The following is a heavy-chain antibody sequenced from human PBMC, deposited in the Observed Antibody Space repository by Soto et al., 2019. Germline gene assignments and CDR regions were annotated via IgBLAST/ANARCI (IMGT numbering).Heavy chain of an antibody. V-gene: IGHV4-59*08. J-gene: IGHJ4*02. CDR2: IYYSGST. D-gene: IGHD3-9*01. CDR1: GGSISSYY. CDR3: ARCDILTGYPYYFDY. Sequence: PSETLSLTCTVSGGSISSYYWSWIRQPPGKGLEWIGYIYYSGSTNYNPSLKSRVTISVDTSKNQFSLKLSSVTAADTAVYYCARCDILTGYPYYFDYWGQGTLVTVS.